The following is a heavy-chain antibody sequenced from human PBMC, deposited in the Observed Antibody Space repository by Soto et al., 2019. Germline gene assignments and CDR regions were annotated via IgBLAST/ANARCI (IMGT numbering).Heavy chain of an antibody. V-gene: IGHV3-48*02. CDR3: ARVQLVDSFFINIDLYRMDV. CDR1: GFTFKSHS. CDR2: IDSSGDST. D-gene: IGHD6-13*01. J-gene: IGHJ6*02. Sequence: EVQLVESGGGLVQPGGSLRLSCSSSGFTFKSHSMNWVRQAPGKGLEWIARIDSSGDSTYYADSVKGRFAVSRDNANSSLFLQMNSLRDEDTAVYYCARVQLVDSFFINIDLYRMDVWGQGTTVVVSS.